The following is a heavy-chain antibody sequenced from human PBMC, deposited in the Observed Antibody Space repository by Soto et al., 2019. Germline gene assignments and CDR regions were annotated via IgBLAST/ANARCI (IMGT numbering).Heavy chain of an antibody. D-gene: IGHD3-10*01. CDR3: ASSTMLRGIRFDY. CDR1: GLTLSDHF. Sequence: EVQLVESGGGLVQPGGSLRLSCAASGLTLSDHFMDWVRQVPGKGLEWLGRSRSKGYSYTSDYAASVIGRFFISRDDSENSLYLQMNSLTTEDTAVYYCASSTMLRGIRFDYWGQGAQVTVSS. CDR2: SRSKGYSYTS. J-gene: IGHJ4*02. V-gene: IGHV3-72*01.